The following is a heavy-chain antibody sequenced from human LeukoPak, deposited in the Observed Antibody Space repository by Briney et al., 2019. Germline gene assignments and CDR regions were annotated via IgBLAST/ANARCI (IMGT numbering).Heavy chain of an antibody. D-gene: IGHD3-10*01. Sequence: GGSLRLSCATSGFTFGNYAMHWVRQAPGKGLDWVAVILEDGSIQHYADSVKGRFTISRDNSRNTVFLQMNSLRGEDTAIYYCARVQGGGFRTADFWGQGTVVTVSS. J-gene: IGHJ4*02. CDR3: ARVQGGGFRTADF. V-gene: IGHV3-30*04. CDR1: GFTFGNYA. CDR2: ILEDGSIQ.